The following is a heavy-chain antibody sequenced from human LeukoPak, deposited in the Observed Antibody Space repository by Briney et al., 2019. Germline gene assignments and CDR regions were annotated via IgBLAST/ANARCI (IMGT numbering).Heavy chain of an antibody. CDR2: ISSSGSTI. V-gene: IGHV3-11*01. D-gene: IGHD4-17*01. J-gene: IGHJ4*02. CDR1: GFTFSDYY. CDR3: ARVLSYGDSIDY. Sequence: GGSLRLSCAASGFTFSDYYMSWIRQAPGKGLEWVSYISSSGSTIYYADSVKGRFTISRDNAKNSLYPQMNSLRAEDTAVYYCARVLSYGDSIDYWGQGTLVTVSS.